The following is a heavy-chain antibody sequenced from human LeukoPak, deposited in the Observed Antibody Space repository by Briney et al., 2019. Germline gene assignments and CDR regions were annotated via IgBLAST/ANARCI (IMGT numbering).Heavy chain of an antibody. V-gene: IGHV3-23*01. CDR1: GITLSNYG. CDR3: AKRGVVIRVILVGFHKAAYYFDS. J-gene: IGHJ4*02. D-gene: IGHD3-22*01. Sequence: GGSLRLSCAVSGITLSNYGMSWVRQAPGKGLEWVAGISDSGGSTSYADSVKGRFTISRDNPKNTLYLQMNSLRAEDTAVYFCAKRGVVIRVILVGFHKAAYYFDSWGQGALVTVSS. CDR2: ISDSGGST.